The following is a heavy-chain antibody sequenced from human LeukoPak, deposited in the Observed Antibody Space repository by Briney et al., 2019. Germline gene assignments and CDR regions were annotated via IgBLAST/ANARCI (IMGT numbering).Heavy chain of an antibody. Sequence: SETLSLTCTVSGGSISSSSYYWGWIRQPPGTGLECIGRIYYSGSTYYNPSLKSRVTISVDTSKNQFSLKLSSVTAADTAVYYCARHLRSPYYDFWSGPFDYWGQGTLVTVSS. CDR1: GGSISSSSYY. J-gene: IGHJ4*02. D-gene: IGHD3-3*01. V-gene: IGHV4-39*01. CDR3: ARHLRSPYYDFWSGPFDY. CDR2: IYYSGST.